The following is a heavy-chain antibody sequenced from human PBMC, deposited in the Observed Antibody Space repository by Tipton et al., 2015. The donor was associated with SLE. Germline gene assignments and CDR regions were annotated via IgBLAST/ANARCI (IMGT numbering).Heavy chain of an antibody. V-gene: IGHV1-18*03. CDR2: ISAYNGNT. CDR3: ARDEGYSGSSKGY. Sequence: VQSGAEVKRPGASVKVSCKASGYTFISYGISWVRQAPGQGLEWMGWISAYNGNTHYAQKFQSRVTMTADTSTSTAYMELRSLRSDDMAVYYCARDEGYSGSSKGYWGQGTLVTVSS. J-gene: IGHJ4*02. CDR1: GYTFISYG. D-gene: IGHD1-26*01.